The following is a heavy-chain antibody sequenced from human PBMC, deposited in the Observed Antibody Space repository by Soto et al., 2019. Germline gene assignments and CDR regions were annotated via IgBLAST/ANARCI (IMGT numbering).Heavy chain of an antibody. Sequence: PSETLSLTCTVSGGSISSYYWSWIRQPPGKGLEWIGYIYYSGSTNYNPSLKSRVTISVDTSKNQFSLKLSSVTAADTAVYYCAKGGFGESPYYYYGMDVWGQGTTVTVSS. CDR2: IYYSGST. V-gene: IGHV4-59*01. D-gene: IGHD3-10*01. J-gene: IGHJ6*02. CDR3: AKGGFGESPYYYYGMDV. CDR1: GGSISSYY.